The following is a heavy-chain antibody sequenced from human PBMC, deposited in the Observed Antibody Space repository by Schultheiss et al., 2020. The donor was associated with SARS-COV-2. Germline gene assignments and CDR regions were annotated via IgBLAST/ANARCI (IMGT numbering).Heavy chain of an antibody. CDR1: GYTFTGYY. Sequence: ASVKVSCKASGYTFTGYYIHWVRQAPGQGLEWMGWINPNSGGTNYAQKFQGRVTMTRDTSTSTVYMELSSLRSDDTAVYYCAAGRSYCGGDCYGGDAFDIWGQGTMVTVSS. J-gene: IGHJ3*02. V-gene: IGHV1-2*02. D-gene: IGHD2-21*02. CDR2: INPNSGGT. CDR3: AAGRSYCGGDCYGGDAFDI.